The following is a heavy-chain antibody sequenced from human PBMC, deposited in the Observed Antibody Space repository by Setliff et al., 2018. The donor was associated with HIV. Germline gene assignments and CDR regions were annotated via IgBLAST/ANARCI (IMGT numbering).Heavy chain of an antibody. CDR3: ARDRDNLELRA. V-gene: IGHV1-18*01. D-gene: IGHD1-7*01. CDR2: IGAFNGNT. J-gene: IGHJ5*02. CDR1: GYTFTDFG. Sequence: ASVKVSCKASGYTFTDFGITWVRQAPGQGLEWMGWIGAFNGNTHYPQNLQGRVTMTTDTSTSTAYMELRSLRSDDTAVYYCARDRDNLELRAWGQGTLVTVSS.